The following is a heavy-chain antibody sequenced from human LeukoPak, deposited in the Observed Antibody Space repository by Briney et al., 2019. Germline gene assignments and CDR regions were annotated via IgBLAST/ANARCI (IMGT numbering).Heavy chain of an antibody. CDR3: ARIVVVPAAKGFDY. CDR2: IYYSGST. V-gene: IGHV4-39*07. D-gene: IGHD2-2*01. Sequence: PSETLSLTCTVSGGSISSSSYYWGWIRQPPGKGLEWIGSIYYSGSTYYNPSLKSRVTISVDTSKNQFSLKLSSVTAADTAVYYCARIVVVPAAKGFDYWGQGTLVTVSS. CDR1: GGSISSSSYY. J-gene: IGHJ4*02.